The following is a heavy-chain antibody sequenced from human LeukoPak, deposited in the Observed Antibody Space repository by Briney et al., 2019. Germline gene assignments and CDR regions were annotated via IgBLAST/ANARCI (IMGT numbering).Heavy chain of an antibody. J-gene: IGHJ4*02. V-gene: IGHV1-69*04. Sequence: EASVKVSCKASGGTFSSYAISWVRQAPGQGLEWMGRIIPILGIANYAQKFQGRVTITADKSTSTAYMELSSLRSEDTAVYYCARDRGYDSSGYYQWRDYWGQGTLVTVSS. CDR2: IIPILGIA. CDR1: GGTFSSYA. CDR3: ARDRGYDSSGYYQWRDY. D-gene: IGHD3-22*01.